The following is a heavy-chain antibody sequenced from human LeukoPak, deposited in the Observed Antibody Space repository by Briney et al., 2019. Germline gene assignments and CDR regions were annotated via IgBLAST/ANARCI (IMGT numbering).Heavy chain of an antibody. CDR1: GGSISSGSYY. CDR2: IYYSGST. Sequence: PSQTLSLTCTVSGGSISSGSYYWGWIRQPPGKGLEWIGSIYYSGSTYYNPSLKSRFTISVDTSKNQFSLKLSSVTAADTAVYYCARLVMVRYCSGGSCSSFDYWGQGTLVTVSS. D-gene: IGHD2-15*01. J-gene: IGHJ4*02. CDR3: ARLVMVRYCSGGSCSSFDY. V-gene: IGHV4-39*01.